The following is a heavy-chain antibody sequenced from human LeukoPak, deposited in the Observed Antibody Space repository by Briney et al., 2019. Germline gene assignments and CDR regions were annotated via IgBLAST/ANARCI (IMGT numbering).Heavy chain of an antibody. CDR3: ARDVRRGIAAAGRDEGGP. CDR1: GYTFTSYG. V-gene: IGHV1-18*01. J-gene: IGHJ5*02. CDR2: ISAYNGNT. D-gene: IGHD6-13*01. Sequence: ASVKVSCKASGYTFTSYGISWVRQAPGQGLEWMGWISAYNGNTNYAQKLQGRVTMTTDTSTSTAYMELRSLRSDDTAGYYCARDVRRGIAAAGRDEGGPWGQGTLVTVSS.